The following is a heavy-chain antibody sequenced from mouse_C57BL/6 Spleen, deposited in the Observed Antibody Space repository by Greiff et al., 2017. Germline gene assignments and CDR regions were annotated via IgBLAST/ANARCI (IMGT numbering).Heavy chain of an antibody. J-gene: IGHJ3*01. CDR3: ARSAADSSGCGGAY. V-gene: IGHV1-80*01. D-gene: IGHD3-2*02. Sequence: QVQLQQSGAELVKPGASVKISCKASGYAFSSYWMNWVKQRPGKGLEWIGQIYPGDGDTNYNGKFKGKATLTADKSSSPAYMQLSSLTSEDSAVYFCARSAADSSGCGGAYWGQGTLVTVSA. CDR2: IYPGDGDT. CDR1: GYAFSSYW.